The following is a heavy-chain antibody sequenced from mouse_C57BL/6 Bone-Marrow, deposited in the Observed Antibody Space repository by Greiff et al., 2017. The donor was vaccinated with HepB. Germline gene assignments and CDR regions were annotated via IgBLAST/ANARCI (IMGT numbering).Heavy chain of an antibody. J-gene: IGHJ1*03. CDR3: TTGLLRYFYWYFDV. D-gene: IGHD1-1*01. V-gene: IGHV14-4*01. CDR2: IDPENGDT. CDR1: GFNIKDDY. Sequence: DVKLQESGAELVRPGASVKLSCTASGFNIKDDYMHWVKQRPEQGLEWIGWIDPENGDTEYASKFQGKATITADTSSNTAYLQLSSLTSEDTAVYYCTTGLLRYFYWYFDVWGTGTTVTVSS.